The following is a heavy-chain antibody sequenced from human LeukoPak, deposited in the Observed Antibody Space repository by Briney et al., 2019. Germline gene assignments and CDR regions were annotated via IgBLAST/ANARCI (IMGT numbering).Heavy chain of an antibody. V-gene: IGHV4-59*08. CDR2: IYYSGST. CDR1: GGSISSYY. Sequence: SETLSLTCTVSGGSISSYYWSWIRQPPGKGLEWIGYIYYSGSTNYNPSLKSRVTISVDTSKNQFPLKLSSVTAADTAVYYCARSAGEAFDIGGQGTMVTVSS. J-gene: IGHJ3*02. CDR3: ARSAGEAFDI.